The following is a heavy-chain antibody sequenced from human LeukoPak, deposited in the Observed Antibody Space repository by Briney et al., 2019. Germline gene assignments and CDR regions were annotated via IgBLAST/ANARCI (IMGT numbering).Heavy chain of an antibody. CDR1: GFTFSSYS. V-gene: IGHV3-21*01. D-gene: IGHD4-17*01. CDR3: AREFPAYGDYGGDAFDI. CDR2: ISSSSSYI. J-gene: IGHJ3*02. Sequence: PGGSLRLSCAASGFTFSSYSMNWVRQAPGKGLEWVSSISSSSSYIYYADSVKGRFTISRDNAKNSLYLQMDSLRAEDTAVYYCAREFPAYGDYGGDAFDIWGQGTMVTVSS.